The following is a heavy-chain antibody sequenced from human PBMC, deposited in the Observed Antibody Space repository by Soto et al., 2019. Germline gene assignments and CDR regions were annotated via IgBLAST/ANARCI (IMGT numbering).Heavy chain of an antibody. J-gene: IGHJ4*02. CDR2: IYYSGST. V-gene: IGHV4-59*01. D-gene: IGHD6-19*01. CDR1: GGSISSYY. Sequence: TLSLTCTVSGGSISSYYWSWIRQPPGKGLEWIGYIYYSGSTNYNPSLKSRVTISVDTSKNQFSLKLSSVTAADTAVYYCAREYSSGWYSVFDYWGQGTLVTVSS. CDR3: AREYSSGWYSVFDY.